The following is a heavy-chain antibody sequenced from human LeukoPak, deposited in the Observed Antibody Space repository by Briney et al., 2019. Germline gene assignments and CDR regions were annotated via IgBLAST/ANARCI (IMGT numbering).Heavy chain of an antibody. D-gene: IGHD2-15*01. Sequence: KSGGSLRLSCAASGFTFSSYGMSWVRQAPGKGLEWVSSISRSSSYIYYADSVKGRFTISRDNAKNSLYLQMNSLRAEDTAVYYCARRPGYCSGGSCYHFDYWGQGTLVTVSS. CDR3: ARRPGYCSGGSCYHFDY. J-gene: IGHJ4*02. CDR1: GFTFSSYG. CDR2: ISRSSSYI. V-gene: IGHV3-21*01.